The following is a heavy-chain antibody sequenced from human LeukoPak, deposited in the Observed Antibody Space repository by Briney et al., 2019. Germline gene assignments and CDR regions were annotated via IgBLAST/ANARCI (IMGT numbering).Heavy chain of an antibody. D-gene: IGHD3-22*01. CDR3: AREIGYDSSGFDY. J-gene: IGHJ4*02. V-gene: IGHV4-59*01. CDR1: GGSISSYY. CDR2: IYYSGST. Sequence: PSETLSLTCTVSGGSISSYYWSWIRQPPGKGLEWIGCIYYSGSTNYNPSLKSRVTISVDTSKNQFSLKLSSVTAADTAVYYCAREIGYDSSGFDYWGQGTLVTVSS.